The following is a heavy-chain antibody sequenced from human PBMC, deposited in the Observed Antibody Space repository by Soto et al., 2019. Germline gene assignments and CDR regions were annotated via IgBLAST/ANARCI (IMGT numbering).Heavy chain of an antibody. Sequence: QVQMVESGGGVVQPGRSLRLSFAASGFTFSSYAMHWVRQAPGKGLEWVAAISYDGSNKYYADSVKGRFTISRDNSKNTLYLQMNSLRAEDTAVYYCAREVRLAAAGTDYFDYWGQGTLVTVSS. CDR1: GFTFSSYA. D-gene: IGHD6-13*01. V-gene: IGHV3-30-3*01. CDR3: AREVRLAAAGTDYFDY. CDR2: ISYDGSNK. J-gene: IGHJ4*02.